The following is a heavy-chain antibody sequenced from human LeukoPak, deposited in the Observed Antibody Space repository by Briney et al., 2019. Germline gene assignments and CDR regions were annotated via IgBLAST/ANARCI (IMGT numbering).Heavy chain of an antibody. CDR3: ARESGGNPPNYYYYYMDV. J-gene: IGHJ6*03. CDR1: GFTFSDYY. D-gene: IGHD4-23*01. V-gene: IGHV3-11*04. CDR2: ISSSGSTI. Sequence: GGSLRLSCAASGFTFSDYYMSWIRQAPGKGLEWVSYISSSGSTIYYADSVKGRFTISRDNAKNSLYLQMNSLRAEDTAVYYWARESGGNPPNYYYYYMDVWGKGTTVTVSS.